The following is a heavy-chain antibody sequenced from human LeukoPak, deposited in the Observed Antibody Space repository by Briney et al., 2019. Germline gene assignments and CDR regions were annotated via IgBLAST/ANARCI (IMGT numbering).Heavy chain of an antibody. J-gene: IGHJ4*02. D-gene: IGHD6-13*01. CDR1: GFTFSSYS. CDR2: ISSSSSTI. CDR3: ASGGSSWFFDY. V-gene: IGHV3-48*01. Sequence: GGSLRLSCAASGFTFSSYSMNWVRQAPGKGLEWVSYISSSSSTIHYADSVKGRFTISRDNAKNSLYLQMNSLRAEDTAVYYCASGGSSWFFDYWGQGTLVTVSS.